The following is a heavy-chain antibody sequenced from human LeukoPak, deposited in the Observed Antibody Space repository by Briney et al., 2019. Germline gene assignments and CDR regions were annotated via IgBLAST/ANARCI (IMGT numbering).Heavy chain of an antibody. V-gene: IGHV1-69*04. D-gene: IGHD2-15*01. CDR1: GGTFSSYA. Sequence: ASVKSSCRASGGTFSSYAISWVRQAPGQGLEWMGRFIPILVIANYAQKFQGRVTITADKSTSTAYMELSSLRSEDTAVYYCASHRGYCSGGSCYAGNWFDPWGQGTLVTVSS. CDR3: ASHRGYCSGGSCYAGNWFDP. CDR2: FIPILVIA. J-gene: IGHJ5*02.